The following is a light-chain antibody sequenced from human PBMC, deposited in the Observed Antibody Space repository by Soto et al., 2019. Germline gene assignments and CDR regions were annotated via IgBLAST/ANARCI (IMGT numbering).Light chain of an antibody. CDR3: QQYGSSPYT. J-gene: IGKJ2*01. CDR1: QSFSSSY. Sequence: EIVLTQSPGTLSLSPGERATLSCRASQSFSSSYLAWYQHKPGQAPRLLIYGASSRATGIPDRFSGSGSGTDFTLTISRLEPEDFAVYYCQQYGSSPYTFGQGTKLENK. CDR2: GAS. V-gene: IGKV3-20*01.